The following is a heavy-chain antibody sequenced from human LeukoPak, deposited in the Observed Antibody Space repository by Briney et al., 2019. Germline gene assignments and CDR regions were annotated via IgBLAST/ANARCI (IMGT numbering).Heavy chain of an antibody. CDR3: ARDYYDNSGYYYVFDS. CDR1: GGSITSHY. V-gene: IGHV4-59*11. Sequence: SETLSLTRTVSGGSITSHYWSWIRQPPGKGFEWIGYIYYSGSTNYNPSLKSRVTISIDTSKNQISLKLSSVTAADTAIYYCARDYYDNSGYYYVFDSWGQGTLVTVSS. D-gene: IGHD3-22*01. CDR2: IYYSGST. J-gene: IGHJ4*02.